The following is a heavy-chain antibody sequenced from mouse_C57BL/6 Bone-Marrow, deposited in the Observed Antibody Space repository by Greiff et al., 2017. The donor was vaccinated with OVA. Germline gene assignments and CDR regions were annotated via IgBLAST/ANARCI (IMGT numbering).Heavy chain of an antibody. CDR2: IYPRSGNT. J-gene: IGHJ3*01. Sequence: QVTLKESGAELARPGASVKLSCKASGYTFTSYGISWVKQRTGQGLEWIGEIYPRSGNTYYNEKFKGKATLTADKSSSTAYMELRSLTSEDSAVYFCARWKGAWFAYWGQGTLVTVSA. CDR1: GYTFTSYG. CDR3: ARWKGAWFAY. V-gene: IGHV1-81*01.